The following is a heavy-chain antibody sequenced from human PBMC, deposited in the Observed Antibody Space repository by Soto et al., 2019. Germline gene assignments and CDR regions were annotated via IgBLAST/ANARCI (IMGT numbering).Heavy chain of an antibody. D-gene: IGHD1-26*01. CDR1: GFTFDSYD. J-gene: IGHJ4*02. CDR2: IGTVGDT. V-gene: IGHV3-13*01. Sequence: EVQLAESGGGLVRPGGSLRLSCAASGFTFDSYDMHWVRQAAGKPLEWVSSIGTVGDTYYQDSVKGRFTFSRDNGKSSLSLQMNSLRVEDTAIYFCARGAPTGSFLFDCWGQGILVAVSS. CDR3: ARGAPTGSFLFDC.